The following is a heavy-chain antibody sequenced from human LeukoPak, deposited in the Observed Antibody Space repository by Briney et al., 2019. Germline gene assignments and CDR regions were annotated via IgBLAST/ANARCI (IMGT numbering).Heavy chain of an antibody. J-gene: IGHJ4*02. V-gene: IGHV5-10-1*01. CDR3: ARHPQLAAAAIDVDY. CDR2: YDHSSANT. CDR1: GYISSSDW. Sequence: LLICSEACGYISSSDWYWCWRRLPPGEVEWRVRYDHSSANTYYNPSFQRHVTISADKSNSTAYLQWSSLKAADTAMYYCARHPQLAAAAIDVDYWGQGTLVTVSS. D-gene: IGHD6-13*01.